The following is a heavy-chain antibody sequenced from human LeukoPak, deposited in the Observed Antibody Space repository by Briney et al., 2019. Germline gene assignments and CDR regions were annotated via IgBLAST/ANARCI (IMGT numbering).Heavy chain of an antibody. Sequence: GGSLRLSCAASGFTVSSKYMKWGRQAPGKGLEWGSVIYSGGSTYYADSVMGRFTTSRDNSKNTLYLQMNSLRAEDTAVYYCARGSRFDPWGQGTLVTVSS. CDR2: IYSGGST. J-gene: IGHJ5*02. V-gene: IGHV3-53*01. CDR1: GFTVSSKY. CDR3: ARGSRFDP.